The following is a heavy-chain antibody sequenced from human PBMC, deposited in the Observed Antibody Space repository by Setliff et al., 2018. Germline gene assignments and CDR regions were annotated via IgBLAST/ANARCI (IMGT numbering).Heavy chain of an antibody. J-gene: IGHJ6*03. CDR1: GFTFSSYS. D-gene: IGHD3-3*01. CDR3: ARGPTIFGAIYYMDV. V-gene: IGHV3-48*01. CDR2: ISSSSSTI. Sequence: LRLSCAASGFTFSSYSMNWVRQAPGKGLEWVSYISSSSSTIYYADSVKGRFTISRDNAKNSLYLQMNSLRAEDTAVYYCARGPTIFGAIYYMDVWGKGTTVTVSS.